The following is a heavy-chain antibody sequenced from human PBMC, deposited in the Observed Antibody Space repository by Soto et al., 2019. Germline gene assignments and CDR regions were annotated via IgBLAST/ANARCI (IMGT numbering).Heavy chain of an antibody. D-gene: IGHD6-6*01. CDR3: ARVHLVRTSSYYCGMDV. V-gene: IGHV3-21*06. CDR2: ISGSGKDT. CDR1: GFTFSNYR. Sequence: GGSLRLSCATSGFTFSNYRMNWVREAPGKGLEWVASISGSGKDTFYRDSVKGRFTISRDNAESSLVLQMNSLTVDDTAVYHCARVHLVRTSSYYCGMDVWGPGTTVT. J-gene: IGHJ6*02.